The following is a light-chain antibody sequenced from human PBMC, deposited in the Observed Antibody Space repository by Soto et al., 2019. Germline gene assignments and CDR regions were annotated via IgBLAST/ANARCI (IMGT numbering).Light chain of an antibody. J-gene: IGLJ1*01. CDR1: SSDVGGYNY. Sequence: QSVLTQPASVSGSPGQSITISCTGTSSDVGGYNYVSWYQQHPGKAPKVMSYDVSNRPSGVSNRFSGCKSGNTASLTISGLQAEDEADYYFSSYTSSSTYVFGTGTKVTVL. V-gene: IGLV2-14*03. CDR3: SSYTSSSTYV. CDR2: DVS.